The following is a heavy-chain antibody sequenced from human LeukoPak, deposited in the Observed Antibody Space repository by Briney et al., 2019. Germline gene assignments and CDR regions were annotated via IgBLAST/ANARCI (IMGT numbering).Heavy chain of an antibody. Sequence: ASVKVSRKASGYTFTSYGISWVRQAPGQGLEWMGWISAYNGNTNYAQKLQGRVTMTTDTSTSTAYMELRSLRSDDTAVYYCASSTYYYDSSGYYCDYWGQGTLVTVSS. CDR2: ISAYNGNT. D-gene: IGHD3-22*01. V-gene: IGHV1-18*01. CDR3: ASSTYYYDSSGYYCDY. CDR1: GYTFTSYG. J-gene: IGHJ4*02.